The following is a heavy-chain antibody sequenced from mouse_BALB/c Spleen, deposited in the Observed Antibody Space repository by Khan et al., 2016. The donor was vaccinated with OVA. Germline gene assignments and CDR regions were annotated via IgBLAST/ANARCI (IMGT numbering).Heavy chain of an antibody. CDR3: AKTYRYDVSFAY. CDR1: GYTFTSYV. CDR2: IYPYNDDT. Sequence: VQLQQSGPELVKPGASVKMSCKASGYTFTSYVMHWLRQKPGQGLEWIGYIYPYNDDTKYNEKFKGKATLTSDKSSSTAYMELGSLTSEDSAVYYCAKTYRYDVSFAYWGQGTTLPVSS. J-gene: IGHJ2*01. D-gene: IGHD2-14*01. V-gene: IGHV1S136*01.